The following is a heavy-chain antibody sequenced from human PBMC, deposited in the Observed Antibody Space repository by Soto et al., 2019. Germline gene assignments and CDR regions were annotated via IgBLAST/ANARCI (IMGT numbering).Heavy chain of an antibody. D-gene: IGHD3-10*01. CDR3: ARYGSGSYYNVGWFDP. CDR2: IIPIFGTA. CDR1: GGTFSSYA. Sequence: SVKVSCKGSGGTFSSYAMSGVRQAPGQGLEWMGGIIPIFGTANYAQKFQGRVTITADESTSTAYMELSSLRSEDTAVYYCARYGSGSYYNVGWFDPWGQGTLVTV. J-gene: IGHJ5*02. V-gene: IGHV1-69*13.